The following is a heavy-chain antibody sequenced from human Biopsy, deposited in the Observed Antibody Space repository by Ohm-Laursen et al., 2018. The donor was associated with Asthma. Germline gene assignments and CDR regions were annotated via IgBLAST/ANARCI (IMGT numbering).Heavy chain of an antibody. CDR2: ISYDGNHK. V-gene: IGHV3-30*18. J-gene: IGHJ4*02. D-gene: IGHD5-12*01. CDR3: AKRRGYSGHDNDY. CDR1: GFTFSSYG. Sequence: SLRLSCTASGFTFSSYGMDWVRRAPGKGLEWVAVISYDGNHKFYEDSVKGRFTISRDNSKNTLYLQMNSLRTEDTAVYYCAKRRGYSGHDNDYWGQGTLVIVSS.